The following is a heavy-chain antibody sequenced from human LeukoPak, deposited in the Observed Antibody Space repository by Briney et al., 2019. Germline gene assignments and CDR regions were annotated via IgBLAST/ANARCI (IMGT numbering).Heavy chain of an antibody. Sequence: PGGSLRLSCAASGFTVSSNYMSWVRQAPGKGLEWVGRIKRKSDGGRTDYAAPLKGRFTVSRDDSKNTLYLQMNSLKTEDTAVYYCSTASSGGSWTNAFDIWGQGTMVTVS. V-gene: IGHV3-15*01. J-gene: IGHJ3*02. CDR1: GFTVSSNY. CDR3: STASSGGSWTNAFDI. CDR2: IKRKSDGGRT. D-gene: IGHD2-15*01.